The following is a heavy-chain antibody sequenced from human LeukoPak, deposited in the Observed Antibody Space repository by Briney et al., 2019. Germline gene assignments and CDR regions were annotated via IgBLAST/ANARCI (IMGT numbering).Heavy chain of an antibody. Sequence: SETLSLTCAVYGGPFSGYYWSWIRQPPGKGLEWIGEINHSGSTNYNPSLKSRVTISVDKSKNQFSLKLSSVTAADTAVYYCARTFGELFYYWGQGTLVTVSS. CDR1: GGPFSGYY. CDR3: ARTFGELFYY. J-gene: IGHJ4*02. V-gene: IGHV4-34*01. D-gene: IGHD3-10*01. CDR2: INHSGST.